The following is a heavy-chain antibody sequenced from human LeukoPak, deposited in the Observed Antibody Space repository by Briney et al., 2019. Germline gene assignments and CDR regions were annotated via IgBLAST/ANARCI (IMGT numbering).Heavy chain of an antibody. J-gene: IGHJ5*02. D-gene: IGHD4-11*01. Sequence: SVKVSCKASGGTFSSYTISWVRQAPGQGLEWMGRIIPILGIANYAQKFQGRVTITADKSTSTAYMELSSLRSEDTAVYYCARDLGNYVVSWFDPWGQGTLVTVSS. V-gene: IGHV1-69*04. CDR3: ARDLGNYVVSWFDP. CDR2: IIPILGIA. CDR1: GGTFSSYT.